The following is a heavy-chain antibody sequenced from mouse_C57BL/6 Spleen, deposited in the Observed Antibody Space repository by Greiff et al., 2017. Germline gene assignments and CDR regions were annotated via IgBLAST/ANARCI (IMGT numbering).Heavy chain of an antibody. CDR1: GYTFTDYY. D-gene: IGHD2-4*01. CDR2: INPNNGGT. V-gene: IGHV1-26*01. J-gene: IGHJ2*01. Sequence: EVQLQQSGPELVKPGASVKISCKASGYTFTDYYMNWVKQSHGKSLEWIGDINPNNGGTSYNQKFKGKATLTVDKSSSTAYMELRSLTSEDSAVYYCARRYDWPYYFDYWGQGTTLTVSS. CDR3: ARRYDWPYYFDY.